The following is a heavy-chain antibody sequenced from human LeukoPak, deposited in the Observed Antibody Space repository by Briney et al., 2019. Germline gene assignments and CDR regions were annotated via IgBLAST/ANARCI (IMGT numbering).Heavy chain of an antibody. D-gene: IGHD3-22*01. Sequence: GASVKVSCKASGYTFTRYGISWVRQAPGQGLEWMGWLSTDNGDTNYAQNLQGRVTMTTDTSTTTAHMELRSLRSDDTAVYYCARAPLLSMIVVVSPFYEDYWGQGTLVTVSS. CDR3: ARAPLLSMIVVVSPFYEDY. J-gene: IGHJ4*02. V-gene: IGHV1-18*01. CDR1: GYTFTRYG. CDR2: LSTDNGDT.